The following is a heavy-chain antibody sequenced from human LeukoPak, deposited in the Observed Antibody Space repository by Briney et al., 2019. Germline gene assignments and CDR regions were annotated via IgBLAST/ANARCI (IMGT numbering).Heavy chain of an antibody. J-gene: IGHJ4*02. CDR1: GGSISSYY. CDR3: VRDTRYYFDY. CDR2: IYYSGST. Sequence: PSETLSLTCTVSGGSISSYYWSWIRQPPGKGLEWIGYIYYSGSTNYNPSLKSRVTISVDTSKNQFSLKLSSVTAADTAVYYCVRDTRYYFDYWGQGTLVTVSS. V-gene: IGHV4-59*01.